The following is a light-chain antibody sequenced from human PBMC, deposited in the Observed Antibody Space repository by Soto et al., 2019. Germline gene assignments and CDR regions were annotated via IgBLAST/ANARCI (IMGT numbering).Light chain of an antibody. CDR1: SSDVGANNF. J-gene: IGLJ1*01. V-gene: IGLV2-14*01. CDR2: EVS. CDR3: NSYTNTGARV. Sequence: QPASVSGSPGQSITISCTGTSSDVGANNFVSWYQQHPGKAPKLMICEVSNRPSGVSNRFSGSKSGNTASLTISGLQAEDEADYYCNSYTNTGARVFGTGTKVTVL.